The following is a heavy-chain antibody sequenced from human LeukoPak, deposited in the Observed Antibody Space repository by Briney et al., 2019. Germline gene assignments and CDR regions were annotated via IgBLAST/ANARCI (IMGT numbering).Heavy chain of an antibody. CDR1: GFTFSSYS. V-gene: IGHV3-21*01. Sequence: GGSLRLSCAASGFTFSSYSMNWVRQAPGKGLEWVSSISSSSSYIYYADSVKGRFTISRDNAKNSLYLQMNSLRAEDTAVYYCARAGVQYCSSTSCYYNYFDYWGRGTLVTVSS. J-gene: IGHJ4*02. D-gene: IGHD2-2*01. CDR2: ISSSSSYI. CDR3: ARAGVQYCSSTSCYYNYFDY.